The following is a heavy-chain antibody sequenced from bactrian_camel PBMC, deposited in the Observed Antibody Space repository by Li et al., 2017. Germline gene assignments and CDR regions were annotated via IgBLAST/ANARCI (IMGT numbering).Heavy chain of an antibody. CDR2: IDSDGIA. Sequence: HVQLVESGGGSVQAGGSLRLACAGAAHTSTFCVGWLRQAPGKEREGVAAIDSDGIASYGDSVKGRFTISRDNAKNTVYLQMNSLKSDDTALYYCTTSITSPGYWAQGTQVTVS. CDR3: TTSITSPGY. CDR1: AHTSTFC. V-gene: IGHV3S53*01. J-gene: IGHJ6*01.